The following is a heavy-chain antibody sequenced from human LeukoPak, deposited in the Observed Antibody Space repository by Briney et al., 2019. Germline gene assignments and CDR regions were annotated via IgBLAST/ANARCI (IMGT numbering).Heavy chain of an antibody. J-gene: IGHJ6*03. Sequence: GASVKVSCKTSGYTFTNYAMNWGRQAPGQGLEWMGWIHPSTGNPTYAQGFTGRFVFSLDTSVSTAYLQISSLKAEDTAVYYCARRAAGMYYYMDVWGKGTTVTVSS. CDR3: ARRAAGMYYYMDV. CDR2: IHPSTGNP. CDR1: GYTFTNYA. D-gene: IGHD6-13*01. V-gene: IGHV7-4-1*02.